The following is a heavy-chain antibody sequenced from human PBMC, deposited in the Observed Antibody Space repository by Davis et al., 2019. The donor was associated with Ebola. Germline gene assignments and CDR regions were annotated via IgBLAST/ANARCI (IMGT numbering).Heavy chain of an antibody. CDR3: ARDFDGGNYYFDY. CDR1: GGSFISHP. CDR2: IIPIFDTP. J-gene: IGHJ4*02. V-gene: IGHV1-69*13. D-gene: IGHD3-9*01. Sequence: SVKVSCKTSGGSFISHPLSWVRQAPRQGLEWMGGIIPIFDTPHYAQKFQGRITITADASTSTAYMELSSLRSEDTATYFCARDFDGGNYYFDYWGPGTPVTVSS.